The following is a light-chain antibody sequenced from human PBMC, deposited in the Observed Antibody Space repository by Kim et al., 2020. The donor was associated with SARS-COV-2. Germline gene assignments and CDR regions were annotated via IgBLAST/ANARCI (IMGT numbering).Light chain of an antibody. Sequence: LSPGQRPTLSCRARQRLTSHSLAWYQQSHGQAPSPLIYGASNRDPTLSDRLSGSGSGTDFTLPISRLAPGDSAVYFCQQYANPPNTFGQGTKLEI. J-gene: IGKJ2*01. V-gene: IGKV3-20*01. CDR1: QRLTSHS. CDR2: GAS. CDR3: QQYANPPNT.